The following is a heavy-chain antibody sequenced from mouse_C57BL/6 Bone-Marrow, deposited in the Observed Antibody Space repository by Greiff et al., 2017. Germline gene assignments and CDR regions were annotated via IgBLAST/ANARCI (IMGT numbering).Heavy chain of an antibody. Sequence: DVKLVESGAELVKPGASVKLSCTASGFNIKDYYMHWVKQRTEQGLEWIGRIDPEDGETKYAPKFQGKATITADTSSNTAYLQLSSLTSEDTAVYYCARPSTVVAPYWYFDVWGTGTTVTVSS. CDR3: ARPSTVVAPYWYFDV. CDR2: IDPEDGET. D-gene: IGHD1-1*01. J-gene: IGHJ1*03. V-gene: IGHV14-2*01. CDR1: GFNIKDYY.